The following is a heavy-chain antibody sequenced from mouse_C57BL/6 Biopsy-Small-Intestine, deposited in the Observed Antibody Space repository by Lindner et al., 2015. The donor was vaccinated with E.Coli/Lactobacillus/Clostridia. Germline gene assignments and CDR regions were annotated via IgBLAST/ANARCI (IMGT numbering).Heavy chain of an antibody. Sequence: VQLQESGPELVKPGASVKLSCKASGYTFTSYDINWVKQRPGQGLEWIGWIYPRDGSTKYNEKFKGKATLTVDTSSSTAYMELHSLTSEDSAVYFCARGGIYDGHSWYFDVWGTGTTVTVSS. CDR3: ARGGIYDGHSWYFDV. V-gene: IGHV1-85*01. CDR1: GYTFTSYD. J-gene: IGHJ1*03. CDR2: IYPRDGST. D-gene: IGHD2-3*01.